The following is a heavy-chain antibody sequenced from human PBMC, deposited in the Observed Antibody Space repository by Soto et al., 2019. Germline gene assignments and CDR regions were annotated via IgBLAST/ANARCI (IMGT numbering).Heavy chain of an antibody. D-gene: IGHD6-13*01. Sequence: ASVKVSCKASGYTFTSYDINWVRQATGQGLEWMGWMNPNSGNTGYAQKFQGRVTMTRNTSISTAYMELSSLRSEDTAVYYCARITVGIAAAGSGPYYYYYMDVWGKGTTVTVSS. J-gene: IGHJ6*03. CDR2: MNPNSGNT. V-gene: IGHV1-8*01. CDR3: ARITVGIAAAGSGPYYYYYMDV. CDR1: GYTFTSYD.